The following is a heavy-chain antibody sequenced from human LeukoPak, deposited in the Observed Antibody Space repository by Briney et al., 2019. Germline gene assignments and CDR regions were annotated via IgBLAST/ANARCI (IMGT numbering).Heavy chain of an antibody. CDR3: AAVGVRGGAFDY. CDR2: ISSSSSYI. CDR1: GFTFSSYS. J-gene: IGHJ4*02. V-gene: IGHV3-21*01. D-gene: IGHD3-10*01. Sequence: SCKASGFTFSSYSMNWVRQAPGKGLEWVSSISSSSSYIYYADSVKGRFTISRDNAKNSLYLQMNSLRAEDTAVYYCAAVGVRGGAFDYWGQGTQVTVSS.